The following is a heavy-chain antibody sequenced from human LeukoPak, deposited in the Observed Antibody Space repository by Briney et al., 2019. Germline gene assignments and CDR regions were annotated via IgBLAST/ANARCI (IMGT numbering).Heavy chain of an antibody. D-gene: IGHD3-10*01. Sequence: SETLSLTCTVSSGSISIYYWNWIRQAAGKGLEWIGRIFTSGITNYNPSLKSRVTMSVDTSKNQFSLKLTSVTAADTAVYYCARESSGTYHNPLGYMDVWGKGTTVTVSS. CDR3: ARESSGTYHNPLGYMDV. V-gene: IGHV4-4*07. J-gene: IGHJ6*03. CDR1: SGSISIYY. CDR2: IFTSGIT.